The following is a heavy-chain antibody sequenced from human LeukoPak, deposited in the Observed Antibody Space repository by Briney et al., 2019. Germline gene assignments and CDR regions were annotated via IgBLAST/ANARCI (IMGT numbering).Heavy chain of an antibody. CDR1: RFTFGGYG. CDR3: AKDRDEGFGELLPVVFDY. Sequence: PGMSLRLSCAASRFTFGGYGMSWLRQAPGKGLEWVSSISGSGGSTHYADSVKGRFTISRDNSKNALFLQMNSLRAEDTAVYYCAKDRDEGFGELLPVVFDYWGQGTRVTVSS. CDR2: ISGSGGST. V-gene: IGHV3-23*01. D-gene: IGHD3-10*01. J-gene: IGHJ4*02.